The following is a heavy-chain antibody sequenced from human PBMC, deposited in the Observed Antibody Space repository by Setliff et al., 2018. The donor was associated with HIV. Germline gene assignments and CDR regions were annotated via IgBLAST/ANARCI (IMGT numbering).Heavy chain of an antibody. CDR2: IYSSGST. CDR3: ARHSGVASPNWFDP. D-gene: IGHD3-10*01. J-gene: IGHJ5*02. CDR1: GGSIRSYY. V-gene: IGHV4-4*09. Sequence: SETLSLTCSVTGGSIRSYYWSWIRQPPGRGLEWIGYIYSSGSTNFNPPLQSRVTISVDTSKNQFSLKLSSVTAADTAVYYCARHSGVASPNWFDPWGQGTLVTVSS.